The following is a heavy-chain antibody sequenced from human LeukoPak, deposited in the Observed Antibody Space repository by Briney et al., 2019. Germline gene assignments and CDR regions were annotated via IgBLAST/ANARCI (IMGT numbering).Heavy chain of an antibody. CDR1: GFTFSSYA. V-gene: IGHV3-23*01. CDR2: ISGSGGST. CDR3: AKNNWNYVVGY. J-gene: IGHJ4*02. Sequence: GGSLRFSCAASGFTFSSYAMSWVRQAPGKGLEWVSAISGSGGSTYFADSVKGRFTISRDNSKNTLYLQMNSLRAEDTAVYYCAKNNWNYVVGYWGQGTLVTVSS. D-gene: IGHD1-7*01.